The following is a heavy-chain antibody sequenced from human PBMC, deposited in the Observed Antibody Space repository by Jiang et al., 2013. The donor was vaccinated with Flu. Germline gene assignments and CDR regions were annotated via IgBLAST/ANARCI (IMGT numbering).Heavy chain of an antibody. CDR3: ARGSFGVTAILDFDY. V-gene: IGHV4-61*02. CDR2: IYTSGST. Sequence: PGLVKPSQTLSLTCTVSGGSISSGSYYWSWIRQPAGKGLEWIGRIYTSGSTNYNPSLKSRVTISVDTSKNQFSLKLSSVTAADTAVYYCARGSFGVTAILDFDYWGQGTLVTVSS. CDR1: GGSISSGSYY. D-gene: IGHD2-21*02. J-gene: IGHJ4*02.